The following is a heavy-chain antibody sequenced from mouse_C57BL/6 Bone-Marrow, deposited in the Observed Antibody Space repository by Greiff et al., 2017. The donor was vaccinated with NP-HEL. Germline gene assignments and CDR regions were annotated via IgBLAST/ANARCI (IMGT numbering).Heavy chain of an antibody. CDR1: GYTFTSYW. Sequence: QVHVKQPGAELVKPGASVKLSCKASGYTFTSYWMHWVKQRPGQGLEWIGMIHPNSGSTNYNEKFKSKATLTADKSSSTAYMQLSSLTSEDSAVYYCARGSSSWFAYWGQGTLVTVSA. CDR2: IHPNSGST. CDR3: ARGSSSWFAY. V-gene: IGHV1-64*01. J-gene: IGHJ3*01. D-gene: IGHD1-1*01.